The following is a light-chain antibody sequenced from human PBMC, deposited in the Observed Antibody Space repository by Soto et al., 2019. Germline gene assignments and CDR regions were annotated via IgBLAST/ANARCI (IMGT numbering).Light chain of an antibody. J-gene: IGKJ1*01. CDR3: RQRSNWPVT. CDR1: QSVSRY. V-gene: IGKV3-11*01. CDR2: DAS. Sequence: EIVLTQSPATLSLSPGERATLSCRASQSVSRYLAWYQQKPGQAPRLLIYDASKRATGISARFSGSGSGTDFTLTISSLEPEDFAVYYCRQRSNWPVTFGQGTKVETK.